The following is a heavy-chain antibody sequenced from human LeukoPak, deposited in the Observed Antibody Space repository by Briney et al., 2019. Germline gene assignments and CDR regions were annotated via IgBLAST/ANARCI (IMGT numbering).Heavy chain of an antibody. J-gene: IGHJ4*02. CDR3: ATGLMTTGRADR. CDR2: FDPEDGET. V-gene: IGHV1-24*01. Sequence: ASVKVSCKVSGYTLTELSMHWVRQAPGKGLEWMGGFDPEDGETIYAQKFQGRVTMTEDTSTDTAYMELSSLRSEDTAVYYCATGLMTTGRADRWGQGILVTVSS. CDR1: GYTLTELS. D-gene: IGHD4-17*01.